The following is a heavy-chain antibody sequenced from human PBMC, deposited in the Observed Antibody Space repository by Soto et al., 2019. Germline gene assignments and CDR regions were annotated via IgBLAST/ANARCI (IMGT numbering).Heavy chain of an antibody. CDR2: INPNSGGT. CDR3: ASWDIVAQGENYYGMDV. CDR1: GYTFTGYY. Sequence: ASVKVSCKASGYTFTGYYMHWVRQAPGQGLEWMGWINPNSGGTNYAQKFQGRVTMTRDTSISTAYMELSRLRSDDTAVYYCASWDIVAQGENYYGMDVWGQGPTVTVSS. J-gene: IGHJ6*02. D-gene: IGHD5-12*01. V-gene: IGHV1-2*02.